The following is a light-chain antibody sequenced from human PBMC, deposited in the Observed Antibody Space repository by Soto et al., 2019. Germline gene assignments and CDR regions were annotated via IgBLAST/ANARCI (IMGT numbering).Light chain of an antibody. CDR3: QQYYSTPPWT. CDR1: QSVLYSSNNKNY. J-gene: IGKJ1*01. V-gene: IGKV4-1*01. Sequence: DIVMTQSPDSLAVSLGERATINCKSSQSVLYSSNNKNYLAWYQQKPGQPPKLLIYWASTRESGVPDRFSGSGSGTDFTLTISSLXXXDVAVYYCQQYYSTPPWTFGQGTKVE. CDR2: WAS.